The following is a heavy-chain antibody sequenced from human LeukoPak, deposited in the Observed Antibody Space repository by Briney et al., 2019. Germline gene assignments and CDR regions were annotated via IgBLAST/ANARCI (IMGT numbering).Heavy chain of an antibody. J-gene: IGHJ4*02. V-gene: IGHV4-34*01. CDR2: INHSGST. CDR3: ARAARNDNCSGGSCYGAYFDY. Sequence: PSETLSLTCAVYGGSLSDYYWSWIRQPPGKGLEWIGEINHSGSTNYNPSLKSRVSISVDTSKNQFSLKLSSVTAADTAVYYCARAARNDNCSGGSCYGAYFDYWGQGTPVTVSS. CDR1: GGSLSDYY. D-gene: IGHD2-15*01.